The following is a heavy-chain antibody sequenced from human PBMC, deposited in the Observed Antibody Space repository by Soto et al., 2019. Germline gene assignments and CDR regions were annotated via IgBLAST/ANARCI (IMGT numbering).Heavy chain of an antibody. Sequence: PSETLSLTCTVSGGSISSGDYYWSWVRQPPGKGLEWIGYIYYSGSTYYNPSLKSRVTISVDTSKNQFSLKLSSVTAADTAVYYCARDRGDYVEDYYYGMDVWGQGTTVTVSS. CDR1: GGSISSGDYY. V-gene: IGHV4-30-4*01. J-gene: IGHJ6*02. CDR3: ARDRGDYVEDYYYGMDV. D-gene: IGHD4-17*01. CDR2: IYYSGST.